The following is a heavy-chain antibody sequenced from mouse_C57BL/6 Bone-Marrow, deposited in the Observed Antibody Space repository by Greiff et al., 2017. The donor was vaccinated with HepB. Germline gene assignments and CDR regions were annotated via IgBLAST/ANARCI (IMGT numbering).Heavy chain of an antibody. CDR1: GYAFTNYL. CDR2: INPGSGGT. D-gene: IGHD1-1*01. Sequence: QVQLKESGAELVRPGTSVKVSCKASGYAFTNYLIEWVKQRPGQGLEWIGVINPGSGGTNYNEKFKGKATLTADKSSSTAYMQLSSLTSEDSAVYFCARGSSYPDYWGQGTTLTVSS. CDR3: ARGSSYPDY. J-gene: IGHJ2*01. V-gene: IGHV1-54*01.